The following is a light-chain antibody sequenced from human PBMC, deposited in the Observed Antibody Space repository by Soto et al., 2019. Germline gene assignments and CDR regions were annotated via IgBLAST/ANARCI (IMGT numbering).Light chain of an antibody. Sequence: DIVMTQSPDSLAVSLGERATMNCKCSRSVLYKSNNKNHLAWYQQKPGQPPQLIIYWASTRESGVPERFSGSESGTDFTLTISSLEAEDVAFYWCQQYFDVPFTFGGGTKVDIK. J-gene: IGKJ4*01. CDR3: QQYFDVPFT. CDR1: RSVLYKSNNKNH. CDR2: WAS. V-gene: IGKV4-1*01.